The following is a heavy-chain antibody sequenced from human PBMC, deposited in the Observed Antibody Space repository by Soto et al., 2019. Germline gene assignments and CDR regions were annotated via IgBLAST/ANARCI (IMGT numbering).Heavy chain of an antibody. CDR3: ARGSALLFCYFDY. CDR1: GGSITRGDYY. D-gene: IGHD3-3*01. Sequence: SETLSLTCNVSGGSITRGDYYWSWLRQPPGKGLEWIGYIYYRAMPYYNPSLKSRVTISVDTSKNQFSLSMTSVTAADTAVYYCARGSALLFCYFDYWGQGTPVTVSS. J-gene: IGHJ4*02. V-gene: IGHV4-30-4*01. CDR2: IYYRAMP.